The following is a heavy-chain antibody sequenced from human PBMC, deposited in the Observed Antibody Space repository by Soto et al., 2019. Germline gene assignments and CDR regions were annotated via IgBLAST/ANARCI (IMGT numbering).Heavy chain of an antibody. Sequence: GGSLRLSCAASGFTFRSYAMSWVRQAPGKGLEWVSGISGSGISTHYADSVKGRFTVPRDNAKNTLYLQMNSLRAEDTAVYNCARDRIPTGMDVWGQGTTVTGSS. CDR1: GFTFRSYA. CDR2: ISGSGIST. J-gene: IGHJ6*02. V-gene: IGHV3-23*01. CDR3: ARDRIPTGMDV.